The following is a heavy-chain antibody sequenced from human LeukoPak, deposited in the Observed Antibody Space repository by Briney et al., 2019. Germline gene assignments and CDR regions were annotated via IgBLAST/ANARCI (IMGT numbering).Heavy chain of an antibody. J-gene: IGHJ4*02. D-gene: IGHD4-23*01. CDR2: INWNGGST. CDR1: GFTFDDYG. V-gene: IGHV3-20*04. CDR3: AAHVGNAGDFGY. Sequence: GGSLRLSCAASGFTFDDYGMSWVRQAPGKGLEWFSGINWNGGSTGYADSVKGRFTITRDNAKNSLYLQMDSLRAEDTAVYYCAAHVGNAGDFGYWGQGTLVAVSS.